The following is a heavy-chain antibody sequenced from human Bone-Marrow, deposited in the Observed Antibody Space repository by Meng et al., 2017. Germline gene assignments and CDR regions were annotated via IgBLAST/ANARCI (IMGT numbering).Heavy chain of an antibody. CDR3: ASVNVFMRELGLPESAGGMDV. D-gene: IGHD1-7*01. Sequence: ASVKVSCKASGYTFTGYYMHWVRQAPGQGLEWMGWINPNSGGTNYAQKFQGRVTMTRDTSISTAYMELSRLRSDDTAVYYCASVNVFMRELGLPESAGGMDVWAQGTTVTVSS. CDR2: INPNSGGT. CDR1: GYTFTGYY. J-gene: IGHJ6*02. V-gene: IGHV1-2*02.